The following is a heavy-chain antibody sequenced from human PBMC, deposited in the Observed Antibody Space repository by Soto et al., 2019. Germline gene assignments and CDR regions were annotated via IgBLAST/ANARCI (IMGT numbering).Heavy chain of an antibody. CDR3: ATSEWGGFPYFFDF. J-gene: IGHJ4*02. CDR1: GFIVSDNY. Sequence: EVQLVESGGGLVQPGGSLRLSCAASGFIVSDNYMSWVRQAPGKEPEWVSVIYTGGSPYYADSVKGRFYISRDKSNIALYLQMHGLRAEDTAVYLCATSEWGGFPYFFDFWGQGSLVTVSS. D-gene: IGHD1-26*01. V-gene: IGHV3-66*01. CDR2: IYTGGSP.